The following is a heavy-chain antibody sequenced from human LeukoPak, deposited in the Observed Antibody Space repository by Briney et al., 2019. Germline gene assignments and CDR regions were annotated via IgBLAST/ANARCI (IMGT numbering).Heavy chain of an antibody. D-gene: IGHD2-15*01. J-gene: IGHJ4*02. CDR2: INHSGST. V-gene: IGHV4-34*01. CDR3: ARTPSVYCSGGNCYPGHFDY. CDR1: GVSFSGYY. Sequence: SETLSLTCAVYGVSFSGYYWSWIRQPPGKGLEWIGEINHSGSTNYNPSLKSRVTISVDTSKNQFSLKLSSVTAADTAVYYCARTPSVYCSGGNCYPGHFDYWGQGTLVTVSS.